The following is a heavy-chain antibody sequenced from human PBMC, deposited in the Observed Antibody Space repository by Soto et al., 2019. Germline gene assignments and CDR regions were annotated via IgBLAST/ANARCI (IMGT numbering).Heavy chain of an antibody. V-gene: IGHV3-53*02. CDR3: ARAPMSPL. D-gene: IGHD3-22*01. CDR2: TYSGGNT. J-gene: IGHJ4*02. CDR1: GFTVYNNY. Sequence: EVQLVETGGGLIQPGRSLRLSCAASGFTVYNNYMNWVRQAPGKGLEWVSVTYSGGNTFYADSVRGRFTISRDSSKNTLYLQMNSLKDEDTAIYYCARAPMSPLWGQGTLVTVSS.